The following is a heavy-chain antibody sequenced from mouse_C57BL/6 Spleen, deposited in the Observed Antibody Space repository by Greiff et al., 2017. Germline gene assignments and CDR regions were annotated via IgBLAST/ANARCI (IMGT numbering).Heavy chain of an antibody. CDR1: GFNIKDYY. D-gene: IGHD1-1*02. V-gene: IGHV14-2*01. Sequence: VQLQQSGAELVKPGASVKLSCTASGFNIKDYYMHWVKQRTEQGLEWIGRIDPEDGATKYAPKFQGKATITADTSSNTAYLRLSSLTSEDTAVYYCAPYIYGGPGWFAYWGQGTLVTVSA. J-gene: IGHJ3*01. CDR2: IDPEDGAT. CDR3: APYIYGGPGWFAY.